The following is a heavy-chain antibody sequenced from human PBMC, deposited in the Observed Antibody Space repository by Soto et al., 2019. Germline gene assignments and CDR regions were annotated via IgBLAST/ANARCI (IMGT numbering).Heavy chain of an antibody. D-gene: IGHD3-22*01. V-gene: IGHV1-69*13. CDR2: IIPIFGTA. J-gene: IGHJ5*02. Sequence: SVKVSCKASGGTFSSYAISWVRQAPGQGLEWMGGIIPIFGTANYAQKFQGRVTITADESTSTAYMELSSLRSEDTAVYYCASRPGKYYYDSSGYYFYNWFDPWGQGTLVTVSS. CDR3: ASRPGKYYYDSSGYYFYNWFDP. CDR1: GGTFSSYA.